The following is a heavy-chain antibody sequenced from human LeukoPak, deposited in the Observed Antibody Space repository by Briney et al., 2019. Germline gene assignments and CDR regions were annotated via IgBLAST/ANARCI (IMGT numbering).Heavy chain of an antibody. CDR1: GFTFSSYE. Sequence: GGSLRLSCAASGFTFSSYEMNWVRQAPGKGLEWVSYITSTGSAMYYADSVRGRFTISRDSTKNSLYLQMNSLRVEDTAVYYCARFGSYFEYWGQGNLVTVSS. CDR3: ARFGSYFEY. J-gene: IGHJ4*02. V-gene: IGHV3-48*03. CDR2: ITSTGSAM. D-gene: IGHD3-10*01.